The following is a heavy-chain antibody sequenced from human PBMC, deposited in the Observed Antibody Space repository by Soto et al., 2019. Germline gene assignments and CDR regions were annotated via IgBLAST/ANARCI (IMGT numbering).Heavy chain of an antibody. CDR3: ARVSKQQLAGSPPGFDY. D-gene: IGHD6-13*01. Sequence: ASVKVSCKASGYTFTSYYMHWVRQAPGQGLEWMGIINPSGGSTSYAQKFQGRVTMTRDTSTSTVYMELSSLRSEDTAVYYCARVSKQQLAGSPPGFDYWGQGTLVTVSS. CDR2: INPSGGST. V-gene: IGHV1-46*01. CDR1: GYTFTSYY. J-gene: IGHJ4*02.